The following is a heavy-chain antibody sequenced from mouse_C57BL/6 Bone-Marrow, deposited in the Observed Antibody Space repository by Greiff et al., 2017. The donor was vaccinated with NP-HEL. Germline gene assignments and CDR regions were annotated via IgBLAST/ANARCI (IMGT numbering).Heavy chain of an antibody. Sequence: DVKLVESGAELVRPGASVKLSCTASGFNIKDDYMHWVKQRPEQGLEWIGWIDPENGDTEYASKFQGKATITADTSSNTAYLQLSSLTSEDTAVYYCTTGRGYYGSSCWFAYWGQGTLVTVSA. V-gene: IGHV14-4*01. CDR2: IDPENGDT. CDR3: TTGRGYYGSSCWFAY. J-gene: IGHJ3*01. CDR1: GFNIKDDY. D-gene: IGHD1-1*01.